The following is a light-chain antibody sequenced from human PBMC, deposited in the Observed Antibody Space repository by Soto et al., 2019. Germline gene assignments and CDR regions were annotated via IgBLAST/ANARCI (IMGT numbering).Light chain of an antibody. V-gene: IGKV3-20*01. CDR3: QQYGSSGT. Sequence: EIVLTQSPGTLSLSQGERATLSCRASQSVSNNYLAWYQQKPGQAPRLLIYGASNRATGIPDRFSGSGSGTDFTVTISILEPEDFAVYYCQQYGSSGTFGQGTKVESK. CDR1: QSVSNNY. CDR2: GAS. J-gene: IGKJ1*01.